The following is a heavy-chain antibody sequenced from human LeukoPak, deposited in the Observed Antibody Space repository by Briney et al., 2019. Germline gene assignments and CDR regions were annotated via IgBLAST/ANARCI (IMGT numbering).Heavy chain of an antibody. Sequence: SETLSLTCTVSGGSISSYYWSWIRQPPGKGLERIGYIYYSGSTNYNPSFKSRVTISVDTSKNQFSLKLSSVTAADTAVYYCARGAYYGSGSYIYWGQGTLVTVSS. CDR1: GGSISSYY. CDR3: ARGAYYGSGSYIY. CDR2: IYYSGST. J-gene: IGHJ4*02. V-gene: IGHV4-59*01. D-gene: IGHD3-10*01.